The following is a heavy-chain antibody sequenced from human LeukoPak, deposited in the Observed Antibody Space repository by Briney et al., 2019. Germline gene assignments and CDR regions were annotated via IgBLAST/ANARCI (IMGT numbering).Heavy chain of an antibody. J-gene: IGHJ4*02. V-gene: IGHV3-53*01. CDR2: IYSGGST. CDR1: GFIVSANY. CDR3: ARTAIAARYYFDY. Sequence: AGGSLRLSCAASGFIVSANYMSWVRQAPGKGLEWVSVIYSGGSTYYADSVKGRFTISRDNSKNTLYLQMNSLRAEDTAVYYCARTAIAARYYFDYWGQGSLVTVSS. D-gene: IGHD6-6*01.